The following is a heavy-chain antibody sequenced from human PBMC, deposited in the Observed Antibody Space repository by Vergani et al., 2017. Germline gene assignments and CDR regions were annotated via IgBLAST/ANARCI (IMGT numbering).Heavy chain of an antibody. CDR1: GFTFSSYW. D-gene: IGHD5-18*01. CDR3: AGDSRYSYGATCDY. V-gene: IGHV3-7*01. CDR2: IKQDGSEK. Sequence: EVQLVESGGGLVQPGGSLRLSCAASGFTFSSYWMSWVRQAPGKGLEWVANIKQDGSEKYYVDSVKGRFTISRDNAKNSLYLQMNSLRAEDTAVYYCAGDSRYSYGATCDYWGQGTLVTVSS. J-gene: IGHJ4*02.